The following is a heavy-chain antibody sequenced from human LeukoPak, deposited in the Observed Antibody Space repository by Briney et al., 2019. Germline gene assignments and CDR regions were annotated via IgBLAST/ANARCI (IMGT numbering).Heavy chain of an antibody. CDR2: IYPSDSDT. CDR3: ARLLGPPYSSSWLPLGY. Sequence: GESLKISCQGSEYSFATYWIAWLRQMPGKGLEWMGIIYPSDSDTRYSPSFQGQVTISADKSISTAYLQWSSLKASDTAMYYCARLLGPPYSSSWLPLGYWGQGTLVTVSS. D-gene: IGHD6-13*01. CDR1: EYSFATYW. J-gene: IGHJ4*02. V-gene: IGHV5-51*01.